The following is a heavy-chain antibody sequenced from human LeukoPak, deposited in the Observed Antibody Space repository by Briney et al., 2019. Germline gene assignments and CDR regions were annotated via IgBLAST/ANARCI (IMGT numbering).Heavy chain of an antibody. CDR3: ARRTPNWNSYYFDH. D-gene: IGHD1-7*01. Sequence: PSETLSLTCTVSGGSLSAYYWSWIRQPPGKGLEWIGYIYYSGSTNYNPSLNSRLTISVDTSKNQFSLILTSVTAADTAVYYCARRTPNWNSYYFDHWGQGILVTVSS. V-gene: IGHV4-59*01. J-gene: IGHJ4*02. CDR2: IYYSGST. CDR1: GGSLSAYY.